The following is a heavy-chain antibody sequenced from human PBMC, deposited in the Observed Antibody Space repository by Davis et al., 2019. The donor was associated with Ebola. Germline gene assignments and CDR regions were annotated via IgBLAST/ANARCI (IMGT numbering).Heavy chain of an antibody. Sequence: GESLKISCAGSEFTFRNYAMSWVRQAPGKGLEWVASIGGGGVSTYYADSVKGRFTISRDNSKNTLYLQMNSLRAEDTAVYYCARVRSGSYWRYFDYWGQGTLVTVSS. J-gene: IGHJ4*02. V-gene: IGHV3-23*01. CDR2: IGGGGVST. CDR3: ARVRSGSYWRYFDY. D-gene: IGHD1-26*01. CDR1: EFTFRNYA.